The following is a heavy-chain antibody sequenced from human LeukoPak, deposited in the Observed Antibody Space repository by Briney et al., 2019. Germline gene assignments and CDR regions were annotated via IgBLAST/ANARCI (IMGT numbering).Heavy chain of an antibody. CDR2: IIPIFGTA. V-gene: IGHV1-69*06. D-gene: IGHD5-18*01. CDR1: GGTFSSYA. CDR3: AREIGPRQLHLWGSAFDY. Sequence: SVKVSCKASGGTFSSYAISWVRQAPGQGLEWMGGIIPIFGTANYAQKFQGRVTITADKSTSTAYMELSSLRSEDTAMYYCAREIGPRQLHLWGSAFDYWGQGTLVTVSS. J-gene: IGHJ4*02.